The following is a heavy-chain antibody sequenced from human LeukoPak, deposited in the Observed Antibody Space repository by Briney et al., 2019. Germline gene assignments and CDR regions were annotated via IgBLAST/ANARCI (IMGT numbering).Heavy chain of an antibody. CDR1: GYTFTSYY. J-gene: IGHJ4*02. Sequence: ASVKVSCKASGYTFTSYYMHWVRQAPGQGLEWMGIINPSGGSTSYAQKFQGRVTITADESTSTAYMELSSLRSEDTAVYYCARASLGYSSSWSKQLNYWGQGTLVTVSS. V-gene: IGHV1-46*01. D-gene: IGHD6-13*01. CDR3: ARASLGYSSSWSKQLNY. CDR2: INPSGGST.